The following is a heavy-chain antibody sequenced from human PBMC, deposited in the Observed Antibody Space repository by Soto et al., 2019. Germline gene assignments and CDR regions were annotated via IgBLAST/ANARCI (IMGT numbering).Heavy chain of an antibody. CDR2: NSAYNGNT. J-gene: IGHJ6*01. Sequence: QVQLVQSGAEVKKPGASVKVSCKASGYTFTSYGISWVRQAPGQGLEWMGWNSAYNGNTNKAQKLQGRVTQTNDTSTSTAYMELRRLRADDTAVYYCASLRLLWFGEFYGMDVWGQGTTVTVSS. CDR1: GYTFTSYG. D-gene: IGHD3-10*01. CDR3: ASLRLLWFGEFYGMDV. V-gene: IGHV1-18*01.